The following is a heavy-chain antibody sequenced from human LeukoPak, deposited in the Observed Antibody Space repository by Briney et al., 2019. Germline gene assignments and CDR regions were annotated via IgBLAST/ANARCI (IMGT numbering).Heavy chain of an antibody. V-gene: IGHV1-8*01. CDR1: GYTFTSYD. D-gene: IGHD6-13*01. CDR2: MNPNSGNT. Sequence: GASVKVSCKASGYTFTSYDINWVRQATGQGLEWMGWMNPNSGNTGYAQKFQGRVTMTEDTSTDTAYMELSSLRSEDTAVYYCATSSWYGLNAFDIWGQGTMVTVSS. J-gene: IGHJ3*02. CDR3: ATSSWYGLNAFDI.